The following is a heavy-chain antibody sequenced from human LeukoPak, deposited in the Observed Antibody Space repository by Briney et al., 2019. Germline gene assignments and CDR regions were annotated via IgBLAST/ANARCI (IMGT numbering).Heavy chain of an antibody. CDR2: IGSSSSYI. J-gene: IGHJ6*03. Sequence: PGGSLRLSCAASGFTFSGYSMNWVRQAPGKGLEWVSSIGSSSSYIYYADSVKGRFTISRDNSQNTLYLQMNSLRAEDTAVYYCAKDHEDYYMDVWGKGTTVTVSS. CDR1: GFTFSGYS. CDR3: AKDHEDYYMDV. V-gene: IGHV3-21*01.